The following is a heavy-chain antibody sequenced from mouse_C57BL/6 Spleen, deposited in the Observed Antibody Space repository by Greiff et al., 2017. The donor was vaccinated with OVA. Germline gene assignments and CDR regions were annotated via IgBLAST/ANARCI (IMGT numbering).Heavy chain of an antibody. D-gene: IGHD2-4*01. Sequence: ESGPGLVKPSQSLSLTCSVTGYSITSGYYWNWIRQFPGNKLEWMGYISYDGSNNYNPSLKNRISITRDTSKNQFFLKLNSVTTEDTATYYCARAARLRPFDYWGQGTTLTVSS. CDR3: ARAARLRPFDY. CDR2: ISYDGSN. J-gene: IGHJ2*01. CDR1: GYSITSGYY. V-gene: IGHV3-6*01.